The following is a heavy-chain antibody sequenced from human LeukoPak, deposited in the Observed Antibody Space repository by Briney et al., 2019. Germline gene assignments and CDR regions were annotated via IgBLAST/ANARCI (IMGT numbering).Heavy chain of an antibody. J-gene: IGHJ4*02. Sequence: ASVKVSCKASGYTFTGYYMHWVRQAPGQGLEWMGWINPNSGGTNYAQKFQGRVTMTEDTSTDTAYMELSSLRSEDTAVYYCATLARGGYFDYWGQGTLVTVSS. CDR1: GYTFTGYY. CDR2: INPNSGGT. CDR3: ATLARGGYFDY. V-gene: IGHV1-2*02. D-gene: IGHD3-10*01.